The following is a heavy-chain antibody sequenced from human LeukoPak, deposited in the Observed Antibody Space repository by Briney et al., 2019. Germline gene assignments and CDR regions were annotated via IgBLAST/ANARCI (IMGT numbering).Heavy chain of an antibody. CDR3: AKKSGSDDYDLDY. V-gene: IGHV3-23*01. D-gene: IGHD4-17*01. CDR2: ISGSGGGGIT. Sequence: GGSLRLSCAASGFTFSSYAMSWVRQAPGKGLEWVSGISGSGGGGITNYADSVKGRFTISRDNSKNTLYLQMNSLRAEDTAVYYCAKKSGSDDYDLDYWGQGTLVTVSS. J-gene: IGHJ4*02. CDR1: GFTFSSYA.